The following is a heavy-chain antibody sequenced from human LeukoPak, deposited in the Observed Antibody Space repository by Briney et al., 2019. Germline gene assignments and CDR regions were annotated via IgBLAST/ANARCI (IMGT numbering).Heavy chain of an antibody. Sequence: GGSLRLSCAASGFTFSSYWLHWVRHAPGKGLVWVARIKSDETYTDYADSVKGRFTISRDDAKNTLYLQMNSLRAEDTAIYYCTTIRPDYWGQGALVTVSS. D-gene: IGHD5-12*01. CDR3: TTIRPDY. CDR2: IKSDETYT. V-gene: IGHV3-74*01. J-gene: IGHJ4*02. CDR1: GFTFSSYW.